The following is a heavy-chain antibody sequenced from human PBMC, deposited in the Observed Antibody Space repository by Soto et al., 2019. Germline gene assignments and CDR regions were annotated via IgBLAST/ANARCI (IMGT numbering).Heavy chain of an antibody. D-gene: IGHD6-19*01. CDR3: AKGGRQWLVTSDFNY. Sequence: SETLCLTCSVSDDSMRSFSWRWNRQPPGKGLEWIGSLHHSGGTYYSPSLKSRVVMSVDTSKKYFSLRAEDTAVYYCAKGGRQWLVTSDFNYWGQGALVTVSS. V-gene: IGHV4-59*01. CDR1: DDSMRSFS. CDR2: LHHSGGT. J-gene: IGHJ4*02.